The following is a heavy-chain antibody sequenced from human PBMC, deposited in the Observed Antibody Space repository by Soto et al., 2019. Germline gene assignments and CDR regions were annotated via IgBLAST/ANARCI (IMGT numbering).Heavy chain of an antibody. CDR3: ARVGPDRGFECALDV. D-gene: IGHD3-10*01. CDR1: GGSICRYY. Sequence: SETLSLACPVSGGSICRYYSNWYRQPPGRGLEWIGHIFYSGSTNYNPALKSRVTISVDTSKNQFSLKLSSVTAADTAVYYCARVGPDRGFECALDVWGQGTTVTVSS. CDR2: IFYSGST. V-gene: IGHV4-59*12. J-gene: IGHJ6*02.